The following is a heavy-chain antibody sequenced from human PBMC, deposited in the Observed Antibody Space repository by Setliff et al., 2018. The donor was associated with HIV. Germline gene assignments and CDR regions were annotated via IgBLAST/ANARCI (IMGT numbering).Heavy chain of an antibody. V-gene: IGHV4-39*01. D-gene: IGHD2-15*01. J-gene: IGHJ3*02. CDR3: ARQALGYCSGGSCYPDAFDI. CDR1: GGSFSSYY. CDR2: IYYSGST. Sequence: PSETLSLTCTVSGGSFSSYYWGWIRQPPGKGLEWIGNIYYSGSTYYNPSLKSRVTISVDTSENQFSLKLSSVTAADTAVYYCARQALGYCSGGSCYPDAFDIWGQGTMVT.